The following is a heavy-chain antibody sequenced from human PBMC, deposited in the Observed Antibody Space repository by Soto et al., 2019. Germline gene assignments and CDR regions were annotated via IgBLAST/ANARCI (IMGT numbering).Heavy chain of an antibody. CDR3: VEGWNDF. CDR1: GFMFSSAW. Sequence: HLVESGGDLVKPGGSLRLSCAASGFMFSSAWMSWVRQAPGKGLEWVGRIKSKRDGGTTDYAPPVKGSFVISRDDSKNTLYLQMTRLKTDDTAVYYCVEGWNDFWGQGTLVAVSS. CDR2: IKSKRDGGTT. D-gene: IGHD1-1*01. V-gene: IGHV3-15*01. J-gene: IGHJ4*02.